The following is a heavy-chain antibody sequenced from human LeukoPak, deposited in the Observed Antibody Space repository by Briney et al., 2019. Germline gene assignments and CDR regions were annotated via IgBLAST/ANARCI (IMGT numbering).Heavy chain of an antibody. D-gene: IGHD4-17*01. J-gene: IGHJ4*02. CDR2: IIPIFGIA. Sequence: ASVKVSCKASGGTFSSYAISWVRQAPGQGLEGMGRIIPIFGIANYAQKFQGRVTITADKSTSTAYMELSSLRSEDTALYYCARGGRTVTTFLNYWGQGTLVTVSS. CDR1: GGTFSSYA. V-gene: IGHV1-69*04. CDR3: ARGGRTVTTFLNY.